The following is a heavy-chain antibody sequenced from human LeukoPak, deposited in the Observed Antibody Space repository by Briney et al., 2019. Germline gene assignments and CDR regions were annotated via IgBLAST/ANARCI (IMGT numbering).Heavy chain of an antibody. J-gene: IGHJ5*02. CDR2: IYYSGST. Sequence: PSETLSLTCTVSGGSISSSSYYWGWIRQPPGTGLEWIGSIYYSGSTYYNPSLKSRVTISVDTSKNQFSLKLSSVTAADTAVYYCAREIVSGWWFDPWGQGTLVTVSS. V-gene: IGHV4-39*07. CDR1: GGSISSSSYY. D-gene: IGHD6-19*01. CDR3: AREIVSGWWFDP.